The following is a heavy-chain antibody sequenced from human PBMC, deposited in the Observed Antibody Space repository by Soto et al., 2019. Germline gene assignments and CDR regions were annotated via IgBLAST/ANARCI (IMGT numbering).Heavy chain of an antibody. CDR2: IRNKANSYTT. CDR3: GLDV. J-gene: IGHJ6*02. CDR1: GFIFSDHY. V-gene: IGHV3-72*01. Sequence: GGSLRLSCAASGFIFSDHYMDWVRQAPGKGLEWVGRIRNKANSYTTEYAASVKGRFTISRDDSKNSLYLQMNSLKTEDSAVYFYGLDVWGQGTKVTVSS.